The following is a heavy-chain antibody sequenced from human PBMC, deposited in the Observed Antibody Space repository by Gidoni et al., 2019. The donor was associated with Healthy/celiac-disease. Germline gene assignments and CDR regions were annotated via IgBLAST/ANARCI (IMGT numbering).Heavy chain of an antibody. CDR1: GFTFSSYS. Sequence: EVQLVESGGGLVKPGGSLRLSCAASGFTFSSYSMNWVRQAPGKGLEWVSSISSSSSYIYYADSVKGRFTISRDNAKNSLYLQMNSLRAEDTAVYYCARALWFGELMVGNWFDPWGQGTLVTVSS. CDR2: ISSSSSYI. D-gene: IGHD3-10*01. V-gene: IGHV3-21*01. J-gene: IGHJ5*02. CDR3: ARALWFGELMVGNWFDP.